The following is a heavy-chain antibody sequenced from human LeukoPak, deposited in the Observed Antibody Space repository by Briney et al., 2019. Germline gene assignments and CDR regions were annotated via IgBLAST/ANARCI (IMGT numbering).Heavy chain of an antibody. J-gene: IGHJ3*02. Sequence: GGSLRLSCAAYGFTFSNYWMNWVRQAPGKGLEWVSSISSSSSYIYYADSVKGRFTISRDNAKNSLYLQMNSLRAEDTAVYYCARESGWELLGAFDIWGQGTMVTVSS. CDR1: GFTFSNYW. CDR3: ARESGWELLGAFDI. CDR2: ISSSSSYI. D-gene: IGHD1-26*01. V-gene: IGHV3-21*01.